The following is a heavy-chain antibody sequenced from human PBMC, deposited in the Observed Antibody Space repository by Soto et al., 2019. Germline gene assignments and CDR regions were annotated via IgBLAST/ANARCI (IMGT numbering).Heavy chain of an antibody. D-gene: IGHD3-22*01. V-gene: IGHV4-31*03. CDR1: GGSISSGGYY. CDR3: ASRYYDSYLFDY. Sequence: PSETLSLTCTVSGGSISSGGYYWSWIRQHPGKGLEWIGYIYYSGSTYYNPSLKSRVTISVDTSKNQFSLKLSSVTAADTAVYYCASRYYDSYLFDYWGQGTLVTVSS. J-gene: IGHJ4*02. CDR2: IYYSGST.